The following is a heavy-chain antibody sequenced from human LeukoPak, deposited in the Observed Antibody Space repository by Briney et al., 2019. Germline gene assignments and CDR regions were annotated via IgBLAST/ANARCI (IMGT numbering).Heavy chain of an antibody. CDR2: ISWNSGSI. V-gene: IGHV3-9*03. CDR1: GFTLTHYG. CDR3: AKDGSIAVAGTYFDY. J-gene: IGHJ4*02. D-gene: IGHD6-19*01. Sequence: GGSLRLSCTASGFTLTHYGMHWVRQAPGKGLEWVSGISWNSGSIGYADSVKGRFTISRDNAKNSLYLQMNSLRAEDMALYYCAKDGSIAVAGTYFDYWGQGTLVTVSS.